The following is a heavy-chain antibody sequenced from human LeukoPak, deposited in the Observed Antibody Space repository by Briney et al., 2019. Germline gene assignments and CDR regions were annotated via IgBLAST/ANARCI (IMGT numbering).Heavy chain of an antibody. J-gene: IGHJ4*02. V-gene: IGHV4-59*01. CDR3: ARVDFYGDLRSDY. Sequence: SETLSLTCTVSGGSISSYYWSWVRQPPGKGLEWIGYIYYSGSTNYNPSLKSRVTISVDTSKSQFSLKPSSLTAADTAVYYCARVDFYGDLRSDYWGQGTLVTVSS. CDR2: IYYSGST. D-gene: IGHD4-17*01. CDR1: GGSISSYY.